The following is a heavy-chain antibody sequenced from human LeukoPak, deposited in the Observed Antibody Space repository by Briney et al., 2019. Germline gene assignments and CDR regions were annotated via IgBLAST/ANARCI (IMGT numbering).Heavy chain of an antibody. D-gene: IGHD2-21*02. CDR2: IYYSGST. J-gene: IGHJ3*02. Sequence: SETLSLTRTVSGGSISSYYWSWIRQPPGKGLEWIGYIYYSGSTNYNPSLKSRVTISVDTSKNQFSLKLSSVTAADTAVYYCARETYCGGDCYSSLGAFDIWGQGTMVTVSS. V-gene: IGHV4-59*01. CDR1: GGSISSYY. CDR3: ARETYCGGDCYSSLGAFDI.